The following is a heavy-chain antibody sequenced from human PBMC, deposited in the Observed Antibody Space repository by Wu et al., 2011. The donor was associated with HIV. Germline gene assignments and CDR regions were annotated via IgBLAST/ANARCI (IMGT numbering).Heavy chain of an antibody. CDR2: INSNSGGA. D-gene: IGHD6-19*01. CDR3: ATAIAVGGNGGFDF. Sequence: QVHLVQSGAEVKKPGASVKVSCKASGYTFTDYYMHWVRQAPGEGLEWMGWINSNSGGAIYAQKFQGRVSMTRDTSISTAYMELSSLTSDDTAVYYCATAIAVGGNGGFDFWGQGTLVTVAS. J-gene: IGHJ4*02. V-gene: IGHV1-2*02. CDR1: GYTFTDYY.